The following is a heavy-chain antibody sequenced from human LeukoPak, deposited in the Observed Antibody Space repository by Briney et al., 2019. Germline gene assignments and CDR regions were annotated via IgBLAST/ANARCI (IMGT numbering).Heavy chain of an antibody. V-gene: IGHV1-24*01. D-gene: IGHD3-22*01. CDR1: GYTLTELS. CDR3: ATDYYYDTMGGAFDI. CDR2: FYPEDGET. J-gene: IGHJ3*02. Sequence: ASVKVSCKVSGYTLTELSMHWVRQAPGKGLEWMGGFYPEDGETIYAQKFQGRVTMTEDTSTDTAYMELSSLRSEDTAVYYCATDYYYDTMGGAFDIWGQGTMVTVSS.